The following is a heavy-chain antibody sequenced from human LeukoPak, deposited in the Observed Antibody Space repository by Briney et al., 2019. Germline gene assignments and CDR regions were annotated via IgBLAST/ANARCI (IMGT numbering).Heavy chain of an antibody. CDR1: GGSISSYY. J-gene: IGHJ3*02. Sequence: ETLSLTCTVSGGSISSYYWSWIRQPPGKGLEWVSAISGSGGSTYYADSVKGRFTISRDNSKNTLYLQMNSLRAEDTAVYYCATEDYYDSSGPGRAFDIWGQGTMVTVSS. V-gene: IGHV3-23*01. CDR3: ATEDYYDSSGPGRAFDI. D-gene: IGHD3-22*01. CDR2: ISGSGGST.